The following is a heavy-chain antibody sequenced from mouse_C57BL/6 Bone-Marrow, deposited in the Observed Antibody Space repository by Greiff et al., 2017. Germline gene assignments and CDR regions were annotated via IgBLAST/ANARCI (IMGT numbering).Heavy chain of an antibody. CDR1: GYSITSDY. CDR3: ARGNYFDY. Sequence: EVKLQESGPGLAKPYQTLSLTCSVTGYSITSDYWHWIRKFPGNKLEYMGYISYSGSTYYNPSLKSRISITRDTSKNQYYLQLNSVTTEDTATYYCARGNYFDYWGQGTTLTVSS. CDR2: ISYSGST. V-gene: IGHV3-8*01. J-gene: IGHJ2*01.